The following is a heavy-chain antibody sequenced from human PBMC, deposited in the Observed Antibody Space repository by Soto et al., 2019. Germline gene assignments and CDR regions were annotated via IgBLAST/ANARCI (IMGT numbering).Heavy chain of an antibody. CDR3: AKDLTPIQLWPSGFDF. D-gene: IGHD5-18*01. CDR1: GFTFSRFA. Sequence: GGSLRLSCVASGFTFSRFAMSWVRQAPGKGLEWVSTISPPGGTTFYADSARGRFTISRDNSKNTLYLELNSLRAEDTAIYYCAKDLTPIQLWPSGFDFWGQGTLVTVSS. CDR2: ISPPGGTT. J-gene: IGHJ4*02. V-gene: IGHV3-23*01.